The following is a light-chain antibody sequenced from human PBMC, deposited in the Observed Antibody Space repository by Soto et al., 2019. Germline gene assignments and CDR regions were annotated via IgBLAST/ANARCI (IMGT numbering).Light chain of an antibody. CDR2: GAS. CDR1: QSVSSNY. J-gene: IGKJ4*01. V-gene: IGKV3-20*01. Sequence: VLTQSPVTLSLSTGERATLSCRASQSVSSNYLAWYQQRPGQAPRLLIYGASSRATGIPDRFSGSGSGTDFTLTISTLEPEDFAVYYCQQYANSPVTFGGGTKVDIK. CDR3: QQYANSPVT.